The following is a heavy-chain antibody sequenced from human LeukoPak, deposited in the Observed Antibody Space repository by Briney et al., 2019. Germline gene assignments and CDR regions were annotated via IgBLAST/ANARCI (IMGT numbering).Heavy chain of an antibody. CDR3: ARDQYSYAHAAH. D-gene: IGHD5-18*01. Sequence: GGSPRLSCAASGFTVSSNYMSWVRQAPGKGLEWVSVIYSGGTTYYADSVKGRFTISRDNSKNTLHLQMNSLRAEDTAVYYCARDQYSYAHAAHWGQGTLVTVSS. CDR2: IYSGGTT. CDR1: GFTVSSNY. V-gene: IGHV3-66*01. J-gene: IGHJ4*02.